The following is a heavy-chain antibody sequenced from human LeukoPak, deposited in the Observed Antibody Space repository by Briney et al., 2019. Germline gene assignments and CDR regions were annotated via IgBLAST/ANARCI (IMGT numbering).Heavy chain of an antibody. J-gene: IGHJ4*02. D-gene: IGHD1-26*01. V-gene: IGHV1-24*01. Sequence: ASVKVSCKVSGYTLTELSMHWVRQAPGKGLEWMGGSDPEDGETIYAQKFQGRVTMTEDTSTDTAYMELSSLRSEDTAVYYCATGVGWELLHYFDYWGQGTLVTVSS. CDR3: ATGVGWELLHYFDY. CDR2: SDPEDGET. CDR1: GYTLTELS.